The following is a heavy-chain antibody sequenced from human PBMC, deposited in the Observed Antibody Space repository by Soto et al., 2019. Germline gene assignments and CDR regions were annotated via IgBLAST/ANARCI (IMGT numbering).Heavy chain of an antibody. Sequence: GGSLRLSCAASGFTVSSNYMSWVRQAPGKGLEWVSVIYSGGSTYYADSVKGRFTISRANSKNTLYLQMNSLRAEDTAVYYCARSGSYDFWSGYNYYYYYMDVWGKGTTVTVSS. V-gene: IGHV3-66*01. CDR1: GFTVSSNY. CDR2: IYSGGST. D-gene: IGHD3-3*01. CDR3: ARSGSYDFWSGYNYYYYYMDV. J-gene: IGHJ6*03.